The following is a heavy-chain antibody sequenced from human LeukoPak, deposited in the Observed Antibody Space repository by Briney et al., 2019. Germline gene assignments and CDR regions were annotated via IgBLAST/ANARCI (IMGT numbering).Heavy chain of an antibody. CDR3: ARRGGGQSLFRVAFDI. D-gene: IGHD4-23*01. V-gene: IGHV4-61*01. Sequence: SETLFLTCTVSGGSISSSSYYWSWIRQPPGKGLEWIGYIYYSGSTNYNPSLKSRVTISVDTSKNQFSLKLSSVTAADTAVYYCARRGGGQSLFRVAFDIWGQGTMVTVSS. CDR1: GGSISSSSYY. J-gene: IGHJ3*02. CDR2: IYYSGST.